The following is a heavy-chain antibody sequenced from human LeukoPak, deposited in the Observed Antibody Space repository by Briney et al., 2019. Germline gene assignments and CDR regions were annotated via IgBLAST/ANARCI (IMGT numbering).Heavy chain of an antibody. CDR1: GFTFSRYA. CDR2: ISNSGESP. V-gene: IGHV3-23*01. J-gene: IGHJ4*02. CDR3: AKKSRDGYNPFDY. D-gene: IGHD5-24*01. Sequence: GGSLRLSCAASGFTFSRYAMSWVRQAPGKGLEWVCGISNSGESPYYANSVEGRFTISRDNSKNTLYLEINSLRADDTAVYYCAKKSRDGYNPFDYVGQGTLVTVSS.